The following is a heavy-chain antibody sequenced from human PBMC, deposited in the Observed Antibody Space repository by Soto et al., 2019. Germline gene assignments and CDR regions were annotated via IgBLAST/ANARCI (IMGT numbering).Heavy chain of an antibody. Sequence: GGSLRLSCAASGFTFSSYAMNWVRQAPGKGLEWVLGLSGSGGATYYSDSVKGRFTISRDNSKNTLYLQMSSLKAEDTAVYYCAKNQLTLFDYWGPGTLVTVSS. V-gene: IGHV3-23*01. CDR2: LSGSGGAT. J-gene: IGHJ4*02. CDR1: GFTFSSYA. CDR3: AKNQLTLFDY. D-gene: IGHD3-9*01.